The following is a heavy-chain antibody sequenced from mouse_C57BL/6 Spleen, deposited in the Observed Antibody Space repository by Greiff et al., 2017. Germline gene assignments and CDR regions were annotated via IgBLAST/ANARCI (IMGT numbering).Heavy chain of an antibody. V-gene: IGHV5-6*02. Sequence: EVKLVESGGDLVKPGGSLKLSCAASGFTFSSYGMSWVRQTPDKRLEWVATISSGGSYTYYPDSVKGRFTISRDNAKNTLYLQMSSLKSEDTAMYYCARHGYCGSKYWYFDVWGTGTTVTVSS. D-gene: IGHD1-1*01. CDR2: ISSGGSYT. J-gene: IGHJ1*03. CDR3: ARHGYCGSKYWYFDV. CDR1: GFTFSSYG.